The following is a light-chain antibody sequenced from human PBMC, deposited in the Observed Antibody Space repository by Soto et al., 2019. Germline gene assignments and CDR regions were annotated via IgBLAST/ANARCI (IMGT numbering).Light chain of an antibody. CDR2: RTS. CDR1: SSNIGAGYD. CDR3: QSYDSSLSDSWV. V-gene: IGLV1-40*01. Sequence: QSVLTQPPSVSGAPGQRVTISCTGSSSNIGAGYDVHWYQQFPGTAPKLLIFRTSNRPSGVPDRFSGSKSGTSASLAITGLQAEDEADYYCQSYDSSLSDSWVFGGGTKLTVL. J-gene: IGLJ3*02.